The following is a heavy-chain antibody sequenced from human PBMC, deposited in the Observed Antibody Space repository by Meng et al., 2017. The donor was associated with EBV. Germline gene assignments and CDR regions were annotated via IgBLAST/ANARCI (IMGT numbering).Heavy chain of an antibody. CDR2: MNPNSGNT. J-gene: IGHJ5*02. Sequence: GEVKKPVASVKVSCKASGYTFTSYDINWVRQATGQGLEWMGWMNPNSGNTGYAQKFQGRVTMTRNTSISTAYMELSSLRSEDTAVYYCARGRGVYCSGGSCYPGWFDPWGQGTLVTVSS. D-gene: IGHD2-15*01. CDR1: GYTFTSYD. CDR3: ARGRGVYCSGGSCYPGWFDP. V-gene: IGHV1-8*01.